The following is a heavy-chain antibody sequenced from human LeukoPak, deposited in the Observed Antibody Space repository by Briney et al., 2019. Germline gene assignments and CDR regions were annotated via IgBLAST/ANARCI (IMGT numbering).Heavy chain of an antibody. CDR3: ARTEGAAAGPVDY. CDR1: GGSFSGYY. V-gene: IGHV4-34*01. J-gene: IGHJ4*02. D-gene: IGHD6-13*01. CDR2: INHSGST. Sequence: SXTLSLTCAVYGGSFSGYYWSWIRQPPGKGLEWIGEINHSGSTNYNPSLKSRVTISVDTSKNQFSLKLSSVTAADTAVYYCARTEGAAAGPVDYWGQGTLVTVSS.